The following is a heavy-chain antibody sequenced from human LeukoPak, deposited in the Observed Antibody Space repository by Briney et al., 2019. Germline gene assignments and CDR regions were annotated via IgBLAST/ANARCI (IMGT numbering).Heavy chain of an antibody. J-gene: IGHJ4*02. CDR2: IYYSGST. CDR1: GGSISSSSYY. Sequence: PSETLSLTCTVSGGSISSSSYYWGWIRQPPGKGLEWIGSIYYSGSTYYNPSLKSRVIISVDKSKNHFSLKLSSVTAADTAVYFCARAVANTSGRFSLGYWGRGTLVTVSS. V-gene: IGHV4-39*07. CDR3: ARAVANTSGRFSLGY. D-gene: IGHD3-22*01.